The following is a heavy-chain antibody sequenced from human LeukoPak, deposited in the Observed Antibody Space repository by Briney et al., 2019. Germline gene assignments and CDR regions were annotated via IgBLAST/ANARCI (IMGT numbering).Heavy chain of an antibody. V-gene: IGHV3-74*01. CDR1: GFXFSGYW. D-gene: IGHD6-19*01. CDR2: INTDGSST. Sequence: GGSLRLSCEASGFXFSGYWMHWVRQVPGKGLVWISRINTDGSSTSYADSVKGRFTISRDNAKNTLYLQMNSLRAEDTAVYYCARGWYNSGYYCDYWGQGTLVTVSS. J-gene: IGHJ4*02. CDR3: ARGWYNSGYYCDY.